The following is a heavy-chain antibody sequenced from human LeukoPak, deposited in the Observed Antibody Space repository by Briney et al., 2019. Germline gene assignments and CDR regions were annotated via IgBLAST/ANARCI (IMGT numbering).Heavy chain of an antibody. D-gene: IGHD5-12*01. CDR3: ARSIKGRWLQMGYFDY. CDR2: ISSSGSTI. J-gene: IGHJ4*02. CDR1: GFTFSDYY. Sequence: GGSLRLSCAASGFTFSDYYMSWIRQAPGKGLEWVSYISSSGSTIYYADSVKGRFTISRDNAKNSLYLQMNSLRAEDTAMYYCARSIKGRWLQMGYFDYWGQGTLVTVSS. V-gene: IGHV3-11*01.